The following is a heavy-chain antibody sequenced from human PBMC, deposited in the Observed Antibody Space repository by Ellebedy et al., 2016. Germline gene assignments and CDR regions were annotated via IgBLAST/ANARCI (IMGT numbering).Heavy chain of an antibody. Sequence: GGSLRLSCTASGFSFSSYAMSWVRQAPGKGLEWVSGIAGSGNGPSYADSVRGRFTISRDNSKNTLYLQMNSLRAEDTAVYYCVNRGPDIPTAGHVGSWGQGTLVTVSS. D-gene: IGHD6-13*01. V-gene: IGHV3-23*01. J-gene: IGHJ5*02. CDR1: GFSFSSYA. CDR3: VNRGPDIPTAGHVGS. CDR2: IAGSGNGP.